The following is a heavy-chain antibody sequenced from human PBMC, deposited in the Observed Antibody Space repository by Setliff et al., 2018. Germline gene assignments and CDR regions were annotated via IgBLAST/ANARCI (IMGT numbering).Heavy chain of an antibody. CDR1: GVTIGGNNYYY. J-gene: IGHJ5*02. Sequence: SETLSLTCSLSGVTIGGNNYYYWAWIRQPPGKGLEWIGTISYSGGVFYNPSLKSRVAISADTSRIQFFLKLTSVTAADTAVYYCARDYQGGWFAPWGQGIMVTV. D-gene: IGHD3-16*01. CDR3: ARDYQGGWFAP. CDR2: ISYSGGV. V-gene: IGHV4-39*07.